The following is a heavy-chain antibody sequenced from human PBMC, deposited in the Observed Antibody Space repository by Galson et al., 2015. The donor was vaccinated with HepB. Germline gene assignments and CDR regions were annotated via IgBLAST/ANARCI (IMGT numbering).Heavy chain of an antibody. CDR1: GFTFSRYW. Sequence: SLRLSCAASGFTFSRYWMHWVRQAPGKGLMWVSRIKSDGSDTNYADSVKGRFTISRDNAKNTLYLQMNSLRAEDTAVYYCARVGLLDGYGDYVGHFDYWGQGTVVTVSS. V-gene: IGHV3-74*01. J-gene: IGHJ4*02. CDR3: ARVGLLDGYGDYVGHFDY. CDR2: IKSDGSDT. D-gene: IGHD4-17*01.